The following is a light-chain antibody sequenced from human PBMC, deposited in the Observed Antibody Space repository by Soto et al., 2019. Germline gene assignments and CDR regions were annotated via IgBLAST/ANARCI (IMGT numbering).Light chain of an antibody. J-gene: IGLJ3*02. CDR3: ETWTSNTRV. Sequence: QLVLTQSSSASASLGSSVKLTCTLGSDHSSYIIAWHQQQPGQAPRFLMKLERSGTYNKGGGVPDRFSGSSSGADRYLTISNLQSEDEADYYCETWTSNTRVFGGGTKVTVL. CDR1: SDHSSYI. CDR2: LERSGTY. V-gene: IGLV4-60*03.